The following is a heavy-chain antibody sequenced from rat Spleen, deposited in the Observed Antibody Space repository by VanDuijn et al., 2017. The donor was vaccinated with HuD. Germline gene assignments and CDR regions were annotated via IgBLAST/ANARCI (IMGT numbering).Heavy chain of an antibody. CDR2: ISPSGGST. J-gene: IGHJ2*01. D-gene: IGHD1-12*02. CDR3: AMGIHYFDVTYYYEY. CDR1: GFTFSNYD. V-gene: IGHV5-25*01. Sequence: EVQLVESGGGLVQPGRSLKLSCAASGFTFSNYDMAWVRQAPTKGLEWVASISPSGGSTYYRDSVKGRFTISRDNAKSTLYLQMDSLRSEDTAPYYCAMGIHYFDVTYYYEYWGQGVMVTVSS.